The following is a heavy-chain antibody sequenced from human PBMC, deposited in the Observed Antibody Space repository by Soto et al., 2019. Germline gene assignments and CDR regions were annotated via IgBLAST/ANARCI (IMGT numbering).Heavy chain of an antibody. CDR3: ARAPSYDFWSGYHSFDY. D-gene: IGHD3-3*01. CDR2: IIPIFGTA. CDR1: GGTFSSYA. Sequence: SVKVSCKASGGTFSSYAISWVRQAPGQGPEWMGGIIPIFGTANYAQKFQGRVTITADESTSTAYMELSSLRSEDTAVYYCARAPSYDFWSGYHSFDYWGQGTLVTVSS. J-gene: IGHJ4*02. V-gene: IGHV1-69*13.